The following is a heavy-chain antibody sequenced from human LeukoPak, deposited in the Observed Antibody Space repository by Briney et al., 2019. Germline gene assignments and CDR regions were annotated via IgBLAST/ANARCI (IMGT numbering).Heavy chain of an antibody. V-gene: IGHV3-30-3*01. CDR2: ISYDGSNK. J-gene: IGHJ4*02. Sequence: GGSLRLSCAASGFTFSSYAMHWVRQAPGKGLEWVPVISYDGSNKYYADSVKGRFTISRDNSKNTLYLQMNSLRAEDTAVYYCARAAPYYDYVWGSYRQTPLVYWGQGTLVTVSS. CDR3: ARAAPYYDYVWGSYRQTPLVY. CDR1: GFTFSSYA. D-gene: IGHD3-16*02.